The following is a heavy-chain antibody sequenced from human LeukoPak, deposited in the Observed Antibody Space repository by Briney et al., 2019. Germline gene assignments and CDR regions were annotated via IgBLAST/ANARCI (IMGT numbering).Heavy chain of an antibody. J-gene: IGHJ5*02. Sequence: SETLSLTCAVYGGSFSGYYWSWIRQPPGKGLEWIGEINHSGSTNYNPSLKSRVTISVDTSKNQFSLQLNSVTPEDTAVYYCARMAAGIIDPWGQGNLITVSS. D-gene: IGHD6-19*01. CDR1: GGSFSGYY. V-gene: IGHV4-34*01. CDR2: INHSGST. CDR3: ARMAAGIIDP.